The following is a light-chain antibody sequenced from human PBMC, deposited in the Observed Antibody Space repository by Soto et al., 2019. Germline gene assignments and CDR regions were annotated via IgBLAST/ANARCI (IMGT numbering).Light chain of an antibody. CDR3: QQYGDSPQT. J-gene: IGKJ1*01. CDR2: GAF. CDR1: YTISNNY. V-gene: IGKV3-20*01. Sequence: EIVLTQSPGTLSLSPGERATLSCRASYTISNNYVAWYQQKPGQAPRLLICGAFRRATGIPDRFSGGGSGTQVTLTVSRLEPEDFAVYFCQQYGDSPQTFGQGTKVDIK.